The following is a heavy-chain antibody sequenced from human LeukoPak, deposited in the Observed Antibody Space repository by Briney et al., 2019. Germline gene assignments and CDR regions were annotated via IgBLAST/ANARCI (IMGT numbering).Heavy chain of an antibody. V-gene: IGHV3-33*01. Sequence: GRSLRLSCAASGFTFSSYGMHWVRQAPGKGLEWVAVIWYDGSNKYYADSVKGRFTISRDNSKNTLYLQMNSLRAEDTAVYYCASGYGDYTGYYFDYWGQGTLVTVSS. CDR2: IWYDGSNK. CDR3: ASGYGDYTGYYFDY. D-gene: IGHD4-17*01. CDR1: GFTFSSYG. J-gene: IGHJ4*02.